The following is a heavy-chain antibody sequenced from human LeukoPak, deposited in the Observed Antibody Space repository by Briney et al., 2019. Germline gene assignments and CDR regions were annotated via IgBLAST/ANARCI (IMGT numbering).Heavy chain of an antibody. J-gene: IGHJ4*02. CDR2: ISYDGSNK. D-gene: IGHD6-13*01. CDR3: ARSPYSSSWFFDY. CDR1: GFTFSSYA. Sequence: GGSLRLSCAASGFTFSSYAMHWVRQAPGKGLEWVAVISYDGSNKYYADSVKGRFTISRDNSKNTLYLQMNSLRAEDTAVYYCARSPYSSSWFFDYWGQGTLVTVSS. V-gene: IGHV3-30-3*01.